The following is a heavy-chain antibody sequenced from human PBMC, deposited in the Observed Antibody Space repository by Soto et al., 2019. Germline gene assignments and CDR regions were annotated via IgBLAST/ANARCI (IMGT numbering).Heavy chain of an antibody. V-gene: IGHV1-24*01. CDR2: FDPEDGET. Sequence: ASVKVSCKVSGYTLTELSMHWVRQAPGKGLEWMGGFDPEDGETIYAQKFQGRVTMTEDTSTDTAYMELSSLRSEDTAVYYCATVPPVSYYDSSGYYYFDYWGQGTLVTVSS. D-gene: IGHD3-22*01. CDR3: ATVPPVSYYDSSGYYYFDY. J-gene: IGHJ4*02. CDR1: GYTLTELS.